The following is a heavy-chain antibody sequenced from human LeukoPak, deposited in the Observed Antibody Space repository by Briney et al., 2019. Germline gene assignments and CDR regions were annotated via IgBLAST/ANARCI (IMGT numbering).Heavy chain of an antibody. D-gene: IGHD1-14*01. J-gene: IGHJ4*01. CDR2: IKQDGGEI. Sequence: GSLRLSCSASGFTFGSYWMNWVRQAPGKGPEWVANIKQDGGEINYVDSVKGRFIISRDNAKNSLYLQMNSLRVDDTAVYYCAGGSGWITGDWGHGTLVTVSS. CDR1: GFTFGSYW. CDR3: AGGSGWITGD. V-gene: IGHV3-7*03.